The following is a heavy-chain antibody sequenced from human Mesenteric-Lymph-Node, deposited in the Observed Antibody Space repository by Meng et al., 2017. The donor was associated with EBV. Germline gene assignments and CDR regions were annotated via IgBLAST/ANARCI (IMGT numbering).Heavy chain of an antibody. Sequence: VDYGGGLVQPGGSLRLSWSASGFTFSSYWMHGVRQAPGKGLVWVSRINSDGSSTSYADSVKGRFTISRDNAKNTLYLQMNSLRAEDTAVYYCAATPRGEFYFDYWGQGTLVTVSS. CDR1: GFTFSSYW. D-gene: IGHD3-10*01. J-gene: IGHJ4*02. CDR2: INSDGSST. CDR3: AATPRGEFYFDY. V-gene: IGHV3-74*01.